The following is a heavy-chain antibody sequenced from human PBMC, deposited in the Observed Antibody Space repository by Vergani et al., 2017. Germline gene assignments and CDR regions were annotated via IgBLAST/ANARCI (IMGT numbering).Heavy chain of an antibody. J-gene: IGHJ6*02. CDR2: ISGSGGNT. CDR3: AREVXAAGLPHYYYGMDV. D-gene: IGHD6-13*01. Sequence: EVQLLESGGGLVQPGGSLRLSCAASGFTFSSYAMSWVRQVPGKGLEWVSGISGSGGNTYYANSVKGRFTISRDNAKNSLYLQMNSLRAEDTAVYYCAREVXAAGLPHYYYGMDVWGQGTTVTVSS. CDR1: GFTFSSYA. V-gene: IGHV3-23*01.